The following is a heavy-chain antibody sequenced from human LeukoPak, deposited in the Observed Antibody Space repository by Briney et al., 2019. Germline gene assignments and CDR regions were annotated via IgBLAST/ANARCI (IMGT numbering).Heavy chain of an antibody. Sequence: ASVKVSCKASGYTFTSYYMHWVRQAPGQGLEWMGRIIPILGIANYAQKFQGRVTITADKSTSTAYMELSSLRSEDTAVYYCARDRDYDSSSTSYYFDYWGQGTLVTVSS. J-gene: IGHJ4*02. D-gene: IGHD3-22*01. CDR3: ARDRDYDSSSTSYYFDY. CDR2: IIPILGIA. CDR1: GYTFTSYY. V-gene: IGHV1-69*04.